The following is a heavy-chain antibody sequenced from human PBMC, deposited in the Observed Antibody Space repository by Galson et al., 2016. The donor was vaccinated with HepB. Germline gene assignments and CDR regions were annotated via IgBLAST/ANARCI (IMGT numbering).Heavy chain of an antibody. V-gene: IGHV3-33*01. J-gene: IGHJ6*04. CDR2: IWYDGSQR. D-gene: IGHD3-16*01. Sequence: SLRLSCAASGFNFKTYGMDWVRQAPGKGLEWVAIIWYDGSQRYYANSLKGRYTISRDNSKNILYLQMDSLRVEDTAVYYCATETSEGGMDVWGKGTTVIVSS. CDR3: ATETSEGGMDV. CDR1: GFNFKTYG.